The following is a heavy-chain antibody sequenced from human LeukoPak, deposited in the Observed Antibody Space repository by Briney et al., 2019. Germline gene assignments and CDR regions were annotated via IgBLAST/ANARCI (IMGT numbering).Heavy chain of an antibody. CDR3: ARAPYCGGDCYFDY. CDR1: GGSISNYY. J-gene: IGHJ4*02. D-gene: IGHD2-21*02. CDR2: IYYSGST. Sequence: SETLSLTCTVSGGSISNYYRNWIRQPPGKGLEWIGYIYYSGSTNYNPSLKSRVTTSVDTSKNQFSLKVSSVTAADTAVYYCARAPYCGGDCYFDYWGQGTLVTVSS. V-gene: IGHV4-59*01.